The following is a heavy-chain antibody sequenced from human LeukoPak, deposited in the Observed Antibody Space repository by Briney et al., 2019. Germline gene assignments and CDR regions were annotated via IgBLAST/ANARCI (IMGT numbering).Heavy chain of an antibody. CDR2: ISWNSGSI. V-gene: IGHV3-9*01. Sequence: GGSLRLSCAASGFTFDDYAMHWVRQAPGKGLEWASGISWNSGSIGYADSVKGRFTISRDNAKNSLYLQMNSLRAEDTALYYCAKDITPYSSGWYLGFDYWGQGTLVTVSS. J-gene: IGHJ4*02. CDR3: AKDITPYSSGWYLGFDY. D-gene: IGHD6-19*01. CDR1: GFTFDDYA.